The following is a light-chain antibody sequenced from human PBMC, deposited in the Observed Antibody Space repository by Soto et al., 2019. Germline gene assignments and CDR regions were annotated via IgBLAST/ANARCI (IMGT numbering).Light chain of an antibody. V-gene: IGKV3-20*01. CDR1: QRVSSSF. CDR3: NQYSSSPWT. CDR2: DAS. J-gene: IGKJ1*01. Sequence: VLTQSPYAVSFSPGQRATLSCRASQRVSSSFLAWYQQRPGQAPRLLFYDASRRATGIPDKFSASGSGTDFSLTISNLEPEDFAVYYCNQYSSSPWTCAQGTKGDI.